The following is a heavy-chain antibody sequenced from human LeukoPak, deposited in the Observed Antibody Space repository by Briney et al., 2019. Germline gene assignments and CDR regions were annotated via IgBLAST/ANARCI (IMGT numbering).Heavy chain of an antibody. CDR1: GGSISSYY. CDR3: ARARVGAFDI. V-gene: IGHV4-59*01. J-gene: IGHJ3*02. CDR2: IYYSGST. Sequence: SETLSLTCTVSGGSISSYYWSWIRQPPGKGLEWIGYIYYSGSTNYNPSLKSRVTISVDTSKNQFSLKLSSVTAADTAVYYRARARVGAFDIWGQGTMVTVSS.